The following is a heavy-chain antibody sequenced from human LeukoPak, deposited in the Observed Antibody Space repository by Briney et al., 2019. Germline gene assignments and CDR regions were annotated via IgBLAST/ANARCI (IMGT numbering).Heavy chain of an antibody. D-gene: IGHD5-12*01. J-gene: IGHJ4*02. CDR1: GFTVSSNY. CDR3: ARGDSYDTTIDY. Sequence: PGGSLRLSCAASGFTVSSNYMSWVRQAPGKGLEWVSVIYSGGSTYYADSLKGRFTISRDNSKSTLYLQMNSLRAEDTAVYYCARGDSYDTTIDYWGQGTLVTVSS. V-gene: IGHV3-53*05. CDR2: IYSGGST.